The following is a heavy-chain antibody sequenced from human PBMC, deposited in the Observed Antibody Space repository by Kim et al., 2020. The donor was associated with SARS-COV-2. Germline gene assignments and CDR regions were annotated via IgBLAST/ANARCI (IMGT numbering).Heavy chain of an antibody. CDR3: AKAKTYYFDY. V-gene: IGHV3-48*02. CDR1: GFPFNSYS. CDR2: IGVSSGSR. J-gene: IGHJ4*02. Sequence: GGSLRLSCAASGFPFNSYSMNWLRQAPGKGLEWLSYIGVSSGSRYYADSVKGRFFNSRDDAKSSLYLQMNSLRDDDTAVYYCAKAKTYYFDYWGQGILVT.